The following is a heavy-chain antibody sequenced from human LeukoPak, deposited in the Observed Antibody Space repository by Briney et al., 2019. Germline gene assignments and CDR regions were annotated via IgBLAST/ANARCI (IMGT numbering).Heavy chain of an antibody. V-gene: IGHV3-23*01. J-gene: IGHJ4*02. CDR1: GFTFSSYA. CDR2: ISGSSGTT. Sequence: GGSLRLSCAASGFTFSSYAMSWVRQAPGKGLEWVSGISGSSGTTYYADSVKGRFTISGDKSRNTLYLQMNSLRAEDTAVYYCAKSGHDYLWGSYRYLDYWVQGTLVTVSS. CDR3: AKSGHDYLWGSYRYLDY. D-gene: IGHD3-16*02.